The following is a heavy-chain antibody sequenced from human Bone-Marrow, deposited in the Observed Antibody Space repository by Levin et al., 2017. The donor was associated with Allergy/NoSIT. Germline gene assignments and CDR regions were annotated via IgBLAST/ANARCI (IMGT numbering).Heavy chain of an antibody. Sequence: PGGSLRLSCAASGFTFSTYAMTWVRQAPGKGLEWVSSISGSTGSGGSTYYADSVKGRFTISRDNSKNTLYLQMNTLRAYDTAVYYCATFPHPYSDGWHYQYFHKWGQGTPVTVSS. D-gene: IGHD1-26*01. V-gene: IGHV3-23*01. CDR2: ISGSTGSGGST. CDR1: GFTFSTYA. CDR3: ATFPHPYSDGWHYQYFHK. J-gene: IGHJ1*01.